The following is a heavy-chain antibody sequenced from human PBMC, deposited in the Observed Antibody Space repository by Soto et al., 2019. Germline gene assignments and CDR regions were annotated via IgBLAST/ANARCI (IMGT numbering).Heavy chain of an antibody. CDR2: ISWNSGSI. CDR1: EVTCVDYA. D-gene: IGHD6-13*01. V-gene: IGHV3-9*01. CDR3: AKDSSSWHYYFDY. Sequence: RLSCGVAEVTCVDYARHCVRQAPGKGLEWVSGISWNSGSIGYADSVKGRFTIPRDNAKNSLYLQMNSLRAEDTALYYCAKDSSSWHYYFDYWGQGTLVTVSS. J-gene: IGHJ4*02.